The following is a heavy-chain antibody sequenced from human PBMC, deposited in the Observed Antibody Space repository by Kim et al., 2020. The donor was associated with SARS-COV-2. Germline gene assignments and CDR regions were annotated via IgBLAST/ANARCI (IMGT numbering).Heavy chain of an antibody. D-gene: IGHD2-15*01. CDR3: ARSGYCNDESCYGLDY. Sequence: GGSLRLSCKVSGYNFSRSWIGWVRQMPGKGLEWMGTIYPGDSDTRYSPSFQGQVTISVDKSITTAYVQWSSLKASDTAMYYCARSGYCNDESCYGLDYWGQGTLVTVSS. CDR1: GYNFSRSW. V-gene: IGHV5-51*01. CDR2: IYPGDSDT. J-gene: IGHJ4*02.